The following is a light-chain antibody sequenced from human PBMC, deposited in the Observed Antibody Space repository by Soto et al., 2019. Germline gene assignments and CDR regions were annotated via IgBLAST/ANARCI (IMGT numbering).Light chain of an antibody. CDR3: QHRSSWPLT. CDR1: QTVSSN. V-gene: IGKV3-11*01. J-gene: IGKJ4*01. CDR2: GAS. Sequence: EMVLTQSPETLSGSPGERATLSCRASQTVSSNFLAWYQQRPGQAPRLLIYGASSRAAGIPARFSGSVSETDFTLTISSLEPEDFAVYYCQHRSSWPLTFGGGTKVDIK.